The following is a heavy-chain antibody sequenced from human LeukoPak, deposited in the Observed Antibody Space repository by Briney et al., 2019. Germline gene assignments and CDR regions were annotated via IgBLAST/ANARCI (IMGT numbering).Heavy chain of an antibody. J-gene: IGHJ4*02. D-gene: IGHD1-1*01. CDR1: GFTFSSYG. Sequence: GRSLRLSCAASGFTFSSYGMHWVRQAPGKGLEWVSYISSSSSTIYYADSVKGRFTISRDNAKNSLYLQMNSLRAEDTAVYYCARDGYSWNGREDFDYWGQGTLVTVSS. CDR2: ISSSSSTI. V-gene: IGHV3-48*01. CDR3: ARDGYSWNGREDFDY.